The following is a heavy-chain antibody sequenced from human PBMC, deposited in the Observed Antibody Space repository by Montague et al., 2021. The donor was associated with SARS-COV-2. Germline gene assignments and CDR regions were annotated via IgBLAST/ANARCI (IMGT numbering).Heavy chain of an antibody. CDR1: GFTFSAYA. CDR3: AKGMDRMVQGIIIWKNGDYFDY. J-gene: IGHJ4*02. Sequence: SLGLSCAASGFTFSAYAMNWVRQAPGRGLEWVAGISGGVGNTYYADSVKGRFTISRDNSKKALYLQLNTLRPEDTAVYYCAKGMDRMVQGIIIWKNGDYFDYWGQGTLVAVSS. V-gene: IGHV3-23*01. CDR2: ISGGVGNT. D-gene: IGHD3-10*01.